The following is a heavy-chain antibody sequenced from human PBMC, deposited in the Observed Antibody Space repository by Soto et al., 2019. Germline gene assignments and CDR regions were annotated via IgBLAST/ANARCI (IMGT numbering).Heavy chain of an antibody. CDR3: ASGLSGT. Sequence: DVQLVESGGGLVTPGGSLRLSCAASGFTFRNAWMSWVRQAPGEGLEWVGRIKSKTDDGTTDYAAPVKGRFTISRDDSRDTLDLLMNILQVEYLAVYYYASGLSGTWGQGTLVTVSS. CDR2: IKSKTDDGTT. J-gene: IGHJ4*02. CDR1: GFTFRNAW. V-gene: IGHV3-15*01.